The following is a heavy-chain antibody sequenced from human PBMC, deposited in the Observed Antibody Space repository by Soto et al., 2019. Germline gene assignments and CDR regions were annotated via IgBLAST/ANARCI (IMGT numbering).Heavy chain of an antibody. CDR3: AREGDDHCSGTRCFHYYGLDV. CDR2: VEYNGKTK. D-gene: IGHD2-15*01. J-gene: IGHJ6*02. Sequence: QVQLVESGGGVVQPGTSLRLSCVASGFTFSSYGIHWVRQAPGKGLEWVGLVEYNGKTKSYADSVKGRVTISRDNSNSAAYLHVNSLRADDTAVYYCAREGDDHCSGTRCFHYYGLDVWGQGTTVIVSS. CDR1: GFTFSSYG. V-gene: IGHV3-33*05.